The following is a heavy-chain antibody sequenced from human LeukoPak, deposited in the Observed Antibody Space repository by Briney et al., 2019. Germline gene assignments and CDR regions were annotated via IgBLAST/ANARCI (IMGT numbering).Heavy chain of an antibody. CDR2: IYYSGST. Sequence: PSQTLSLTCTVSGGSISSGGHYWNWIRQHPGKGLEWTGYIYYSGSTYYNASLKSRVTLSVDTSKNQFSLKVSSVTAADTAVYYCSRDNRDDYYDSSGYFGAFDIWGQGTMVTVSS. CDR1: GGSISSGGHY. J-gene: IGHJ3*02. D-gene: IGHD3-22*01. CDR3: SRDNRDDYYDSSGYFGAFDI. V-gene: IGHV4-31*03.